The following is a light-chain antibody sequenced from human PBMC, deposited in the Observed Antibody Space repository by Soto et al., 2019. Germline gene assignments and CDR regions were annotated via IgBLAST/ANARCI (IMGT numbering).Light chain of an antibody. CDR1: ESISRY. CDR2: DVS. V-gene: IGKV3-11*01. J-gene: IGKJ1*01. CDR3: QQATNWPPRTPPRT. Sequence: EVVLTQSPATLSLSPGESATLSCRASESISRYIAWYQQSPGQAPRLLIYDVSKRATGIPPRFSGSGSGTDFTLTISGLEPEDFAIYYCQQATNWPPRTPPRTFGQGTKVDIK.